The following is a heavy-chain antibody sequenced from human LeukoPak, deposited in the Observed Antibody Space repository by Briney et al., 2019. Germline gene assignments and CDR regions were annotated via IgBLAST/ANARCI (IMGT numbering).Heavy chain of an antibody. Sequence: GGSLRLSCAASGFTFSSFWMSWVRQAPGKGLEWVSAISGSGGSTYYADSVKGRFTISRDNSKNSLYLQMNSLRAEDTAVYYCARGTMVRGVPLDYWGQGTLVTVSS. V-gene: IGHV3-23*01. J-gene: IGHJ4*02. CDR1: GFTFSSFW. D-gene: IGHD3-10*01. CDR3: ARGTMVRGVPLDY. CDR2: ISGSGGST.